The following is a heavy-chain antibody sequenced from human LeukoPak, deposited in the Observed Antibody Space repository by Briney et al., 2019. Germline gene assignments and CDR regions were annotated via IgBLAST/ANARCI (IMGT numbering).Heavy chain of an antibody. V-gene: IGHV4-30-2*01. CDR2: IYHSGST. Sequence: SETLSLTCTVSGGSISSGGYYWSWIRQPPGKGLEWIGYIYHSGSTYYNPSLKSRVTMSVDTSKNQFSLKLSSVTAADTAVYYCARSVIAISGYYYMDVWGKGTTVTVSS. CDR3: ARSVIAISGYYYMDV. D-gene: IGHD2-21*01. J-gene: IGHJ6*03. CDR1: GGSISSGGYY.